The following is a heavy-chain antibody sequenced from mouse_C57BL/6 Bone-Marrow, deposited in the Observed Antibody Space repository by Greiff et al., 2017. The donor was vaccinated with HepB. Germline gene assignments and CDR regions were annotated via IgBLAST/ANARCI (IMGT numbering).Heavy chain of an antibody. D-gene: IGHD2-12*01. V-gene: IGHV1-26*01. CDR1: GYTFTDYY. J-gene: IGHJ2*01. CDR3: AREDYSYYFDY. CDR2: INPNNGGT. Sequence: EVQLQQSGPELVKPGASVKISCKASGYTFTDYYMNWVKQSHGKSLEWIGDINPNNGGTSYNQKFKGKATLTVDKSSSTAYMELRSLTSEDSAVYYCAREDYSYYFDYWGQGTTLTVSS.